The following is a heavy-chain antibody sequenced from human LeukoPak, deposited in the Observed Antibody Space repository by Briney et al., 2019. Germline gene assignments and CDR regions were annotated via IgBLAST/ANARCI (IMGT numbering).Heavy chain of an antibody. J-gene: IGHJ6*02. Sequence: GESLKISCKGSGYSFTSYWLGWVRQMPGKGLEWMGIIYPGDSDTRYSPSFQGQVTISADKSISTAYLQWSSLKASDTAMYYCARGSGSSSWYYYYGMDVWGQGTTVTVSS. CDR2: IYPGDSDT. CDR3: ARGSGSSSWYYYYGMDV. CDR1: GYSFTSYW. D-gene: IGHD6-13*01. V-gene: IGHV5-51*01.